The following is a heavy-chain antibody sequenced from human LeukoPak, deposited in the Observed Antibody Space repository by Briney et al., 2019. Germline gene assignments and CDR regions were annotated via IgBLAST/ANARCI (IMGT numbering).Heavy chain of an antibody. CDR3: ARHNYYDSSAYDS. V-gene: IGHV4-30-2*01. Sequence: SETLSLTCVISGASISSGGYSWNWIRQPPGKGLEWIGYISHSGTTYYSRSLKSRVNMSLDRSKNQFSLKLSSVTAADTAVYYCARHNYYDSSAYDSWGQGTLVTVSS. CDR1: GASISSGGYS. J-gene: IGHJ5*02. CDR2: ISHSGTT. D-gene: IGHD3-22*01.